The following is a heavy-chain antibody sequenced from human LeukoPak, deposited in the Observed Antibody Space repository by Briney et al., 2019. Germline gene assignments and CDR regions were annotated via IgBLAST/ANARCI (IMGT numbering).Heavy chain of an antibody. CDR2: IWYDGSNK. CDR1: GFTFSSYG. V-gene: IGHV3-33*06. CDR3: AKDPGGLAYYFDY. J-gene: IGHJ4*02. D-gene: IGHD3-10*01. Sequence: GGSLRLSCAASGFTFSSYGMHWVRQAPGKGLEWVAVIWYDGSNKYYADSVKGRFTISRDNSKNTLYLQMNSLRAEDTAVYYCAKDPGGLAYYFDYWGQGTLVTVSS.